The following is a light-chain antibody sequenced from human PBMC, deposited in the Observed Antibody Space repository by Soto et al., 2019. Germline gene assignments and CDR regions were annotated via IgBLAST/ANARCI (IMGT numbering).Light chain of an antibody. CDR3: QQYGSSPWT. V-gene: IGKV3D-15*02. CDR2: DAS. Sequence: EIVMTQSPATLSVSPGERATLSCMASQSVSRNLAWYQQKPGQAPRLLIYDASTRATGTPARFSGSGSGTKFTLSISSLQSEDFAVYYCQQYGSSPWTFGQGTKVDIK. J-gene: IGKJ1*01. CDR1: QSVSRN.